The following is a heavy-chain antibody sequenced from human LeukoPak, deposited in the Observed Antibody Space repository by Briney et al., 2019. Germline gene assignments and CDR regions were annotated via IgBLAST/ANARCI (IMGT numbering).Heavy chain of an antibody. J-gene: IGHJ2*01. V-gene: IGHV4-39*07. D-gene: IGHD5-24*01. CDR1: GGSISNNGYA. CDR3: ARQATLRGWYFDL. CDR2: VFYSKST. Sequence: PSETLSLTCSVSGGSISNNGYAWGWIRQPPGKGLEWIGSVFYSKSTYYNPSLKSRVTISIDTSRSQFSLNLNSVTAADTAVYYCARQATLRGWYFDLWGRGTLVTVSS.